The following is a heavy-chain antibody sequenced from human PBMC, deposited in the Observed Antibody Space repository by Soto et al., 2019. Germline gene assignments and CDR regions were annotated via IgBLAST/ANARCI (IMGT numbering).Heavy chain of an antibody. V-gene: IGHV4-31*03. CDR2: IHYSGTT. CDR1: GVSISSPHHY. Sequence: QVQLQESGPGLVEPSQTLSLTCTVSGVSISSPHHYWSWIRQYPGKGLEWIGFIHYSGTTYYNPSLMRRVAISVDTSRTDFSLSLSSVTAADTAVYYCTTGGDVSKTGYWGQGTLVTVSS. D-gene: IGHD1-1*01. J-gene: IGHJ4*02. CDR3: TTGGDVSKTGY.